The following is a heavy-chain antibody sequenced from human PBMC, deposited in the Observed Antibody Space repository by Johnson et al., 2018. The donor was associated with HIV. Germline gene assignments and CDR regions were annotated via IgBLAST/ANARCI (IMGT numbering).Heavy chain of an antibody. D-gene: IGHD2-21*02. J-gene: IGHJ3*02. Sequence: VHLVESWGGVVQPGRSLRLSCAASGFTFSSYAMHWVRQAPGKGLEWVSHISSRSGPISYSDSVKGRFTISRDNAKNSLYLQMHSLRAEDTAVYYCARAPRAFCDGDCYPNAFGIWGQGTMVTVSS. V-gene: IGHV3-48*04. CDR1: GFTFSSYA. CDR2: ISSRSGPI. CDR3: ARAPRAFCDGDCYPNAFGI.